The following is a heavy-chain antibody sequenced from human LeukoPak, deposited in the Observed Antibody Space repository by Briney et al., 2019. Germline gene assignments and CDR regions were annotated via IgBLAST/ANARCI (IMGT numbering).Heavy chain of an antibody. V-gene: IGHV4-39*01. CDR3: ARWTGLYDYGGNHDAFDI. D-gene: IGHD4-23*01. CDR1: GGSISSSSYY. CDR2: IYYSGST. J-gene: IGHJ3*02. Sequence: SETLSLTCTVSGGSISSSSYYWGWIRQPPGKGLEWIGSIYYSGSTYYNPSLKSRVTISVDTSKNQFSLKLSSVTAADTAVYYCARWTGLYDYGGNHDAFDIWGQGTMVTVSS.